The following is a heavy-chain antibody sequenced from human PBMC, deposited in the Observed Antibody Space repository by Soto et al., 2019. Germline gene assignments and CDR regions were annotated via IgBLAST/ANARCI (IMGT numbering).Heavy chain of an antibody. CDR2: IYYSGST. Sequence: SETLPLTCTVSGGSISSYYWSWIRQPPGKGLEWIGYIYYSGSTNYNPSLKSRVTISVDTSKNQFSLKLSSVTAADTAVYYCARGSGYYSKGAFDIWGQGTMVTVSS. CDR1: GGSISSYY. CDR3: ARGSGYYSKGAFDI. V-gene: IGHV4-59*01. D-gene: IGHD3-22*01. J-gene: IGHJ3*02.